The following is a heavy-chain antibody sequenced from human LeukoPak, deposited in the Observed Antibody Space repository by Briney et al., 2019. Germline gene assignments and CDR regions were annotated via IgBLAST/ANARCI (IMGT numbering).Heavy chain of an antibody. Sequence: GGSLRLSCAASGFSVSSNYMSWVRQAPGKGLEWVSIIYNSGVTYYADSVKGRFTISRDTSKNMVYLQVNSLRGEDTAVYYCARGREYSSTPFDYWGQGTLVTVSS. D-gene: IGHD2-2*01. V-gene: IGHV3-53*01. CDR1: GFSVSSNY. CDR3: ARGREYSSTPFDY. CDR2: IYNSGVT. J-gene: IGHJ4*02.